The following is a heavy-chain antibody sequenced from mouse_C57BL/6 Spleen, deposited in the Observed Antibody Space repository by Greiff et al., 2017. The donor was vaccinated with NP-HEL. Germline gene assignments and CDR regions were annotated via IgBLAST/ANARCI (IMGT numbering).Heavy chain of an antibody. CDR1: GYTFTSYW. J-gene: IGHJ3*01. CDR3: AREDRDGYYNGFAD. Sequence: QVQLQQPGAELVKPGASVKMSCKASGYTFTSYWITWVKQRPGQGLEWIGDIYPGSGSTNYNEKFKSKATLTVATSSSTAYMQRSSLTSEDSAVYYCAREDRDGYYNGFADWGKGTLVTVSA. V-gene: IGHV1-55*01. D-gene: IGHD2-3*01. CDR2: IYPGSGST.